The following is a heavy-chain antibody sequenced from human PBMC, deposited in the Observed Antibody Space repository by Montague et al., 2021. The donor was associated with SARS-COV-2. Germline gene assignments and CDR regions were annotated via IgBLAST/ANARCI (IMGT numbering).Heavy chain of an antibody. D-gene: IGHD2-8*01. CDR1: GFNFISYD. CDR3: ARDYTNFDAFDI. J-gene: IGHJ3*02. V-gene: IGHV3-21*01. CDR2: ISSSSTYI. Sequence: SLRLSCAASGFNFISYDTNWVRQAPGKGLEWVSSISSSSTYIHYADSVKGRVTISRDNAKNLVFLQMNSLRAEDTAVYYCARDYTNFDAFDIWGQGTTVTVSA.